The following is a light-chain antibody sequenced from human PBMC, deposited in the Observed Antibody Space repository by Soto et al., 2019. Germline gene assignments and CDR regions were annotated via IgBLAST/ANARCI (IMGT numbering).Light chain of an antibody. CDR2: EVS. Sequence: QSFLTQPASVSGSPGQSITISCTGTSSDVGGYNYVSWYQQHPGKAPKLMIYEVSNRPSGVSNRFSGSKSGNTASLTISGLQAEDEADYYCSSYTSSSTRAFGGGTKVTVL. CDR1: SSDVGGYNY. V-gene: IGLV2-14*01. CDR3: SSYTSSSTRA. J-gene: IGLJ2*01.